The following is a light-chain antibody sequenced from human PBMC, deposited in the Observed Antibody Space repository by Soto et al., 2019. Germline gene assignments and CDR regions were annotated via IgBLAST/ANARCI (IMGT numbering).Light chain of an antibody. V-gene: IGLV2-14*01. CDR1: SSDVGGYNY. CDR3: SSYTSGSTQYVV. J-gene: IGLJ2*01. Sequence: QSALTQPASVSGSPGQSITISCTGTSSDVGGYNYVSWYQHHPGKAPKLMIYEVSNRPSGVSHRFSGSKSGNTASLTISGLQAEDEADYYCSSYTSGSTQYVVFGGGTKLTVL. CDR2: EVS.